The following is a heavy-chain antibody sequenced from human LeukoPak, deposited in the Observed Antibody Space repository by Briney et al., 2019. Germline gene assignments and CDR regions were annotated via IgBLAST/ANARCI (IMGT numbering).Heavy chain of an antibody. Sequence: PAGSLRLSCAASGFTFSSYAMSWVRQAPGKGLEWVSTISDRGGSTYYADSVKGRFTISRDNSKNTLYLQMNSLRAEDTAVYYCARRHYYYYMDVWGKGTTVTVSS. CDR2: ISDRGGST. CDR3: ARRHYYYYMDV. V-gene: IGHV3-23*01. J-gene: IGHJ6*03. CDR1: GFTFSSYA.